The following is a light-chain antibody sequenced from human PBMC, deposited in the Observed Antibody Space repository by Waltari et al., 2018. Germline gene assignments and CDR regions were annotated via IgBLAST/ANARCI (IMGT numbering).Light chain of an antibody. J-gene: IGKJ4*01. Sequence: EIVLTQSPATLSLSPGERGTLSCRASQSVSSFLTWFQQKPGQAPRLLIYDASKRATGIPARFSGSGSGTDFTLTISSLDPEDFAVYYCQQRSNWPLTFGGGTKVEFK. CDR1: QSVSSF. CDR2: DAS. CDR3: QQRSNWPLT. V-gene: IGKV3-11*01.